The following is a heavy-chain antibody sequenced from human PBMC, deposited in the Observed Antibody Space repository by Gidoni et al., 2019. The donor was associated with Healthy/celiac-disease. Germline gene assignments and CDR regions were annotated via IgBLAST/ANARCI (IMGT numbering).Heavy chain of an antibody. CDR2: IYYSGST. CDR1: GGSISSYY. V-gene: IGHV4-59*01. Sequence: QVQLQESGPGLVKPSETLSLTCTVSGGSISSYYWSWIRQPPGKGLEWIGYIYYSGSTNYNPSLKSRVTISVDTSKNQFSLKLSSVTAADTAVYYCARVGHPWQQLDGDYYYYGMDVWGQGTTVTVSS. J-gene: IGHJ6*02. D-gene: IGHD6-13*01. CDR3: ARVGHPWQQLDGDYYYYGMDV.